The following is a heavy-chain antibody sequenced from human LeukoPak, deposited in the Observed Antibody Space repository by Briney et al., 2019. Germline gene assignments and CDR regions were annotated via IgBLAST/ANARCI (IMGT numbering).Heavy chain of an antibody. V-gene: IGHV1-69*13. Sequence: GASVKVSCKASGGTFSSYAISWVRQAPGQGLEWMGGIIPIFGTANYAQKFQGRVTITADESTSTAYMELSSLRSEDTAVYYCARAPRAYYYDSSGYLGHYFDYWGQGTLVTVSS. D-gene: IGHD3-22*01. J-gene: IGHJ4*02. CDR1: GGTFSSYA. CDR3: ARAPRAYYYDSSGYLGHYFDY. CDR2: IIPIFGTA.